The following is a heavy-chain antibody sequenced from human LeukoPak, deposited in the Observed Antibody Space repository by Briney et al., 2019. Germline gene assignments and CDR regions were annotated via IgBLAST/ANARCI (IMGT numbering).Heavy chain of an antibody. V-gene: IGHV3-23*01. CDR3: AKGLRTGVGPYMGYHYYMDV. CDR2: ISGSGGST. CDR1: GVTFSSYA. J-gene: IGHJ6*03. Sequence: QTGGSLRLSCAASGVTFSSYAMSWVRQAPGKGLEWVSAISGSGGSTYYADSVKGRFTISRDNSKNTLYLQMNSLRAEDTGVYYCAKGLRTGVGPYMGYHYYMDVWGKGATVTVSS. D-gene: IGHD3-16*01.